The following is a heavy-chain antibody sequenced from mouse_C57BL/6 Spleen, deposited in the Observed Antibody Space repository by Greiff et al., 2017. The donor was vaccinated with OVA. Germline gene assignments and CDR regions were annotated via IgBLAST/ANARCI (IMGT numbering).Heavy chain of an antibody. V-gene: IGHV5-4*01. CDR1: GFTFSSYA. J-gene: IGHJ2*01. D-gene: IGHD3-2*02. CDR2: ISDGGSYT. Sequence: EVKLMESGGGLVKPGGSLKLSCAASGFTFSSYAMSWVRQTPEKRLEWVATISDGGSYTYYPDNVKGRFTISRDNAKNNLYLQMSHLKSEDTAMYYCAREGSGYVDYWGQGTTLTVSS. CDR3: AREGSGYVDY.